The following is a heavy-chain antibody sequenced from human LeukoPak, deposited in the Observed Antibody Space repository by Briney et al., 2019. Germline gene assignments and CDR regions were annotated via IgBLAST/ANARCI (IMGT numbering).Heavy chain of an antibody. CDR2: IYHSGGT. J-gene: IGHJ4*02. Sequence: PSETLSLTCTVSGGSVNSGGYYWSWIRQSPGKGLEWIGYIYHSGGTYYNPSLRSRVTISIDRSKNQFSLNLSSVTAADTAVYYCARSWLVLPVFAYWGQGTLVTVSS. D-gene: IGHD6-19*01. CDR1: GGSVNSGGYY. V-gene: IGHV4-30-2*06. CDR3: ARSWLVLPVFAY.